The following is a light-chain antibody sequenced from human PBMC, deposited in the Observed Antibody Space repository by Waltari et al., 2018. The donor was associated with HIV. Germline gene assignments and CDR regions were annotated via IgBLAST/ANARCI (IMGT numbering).Light chain of an antibody. V-gene: IGKV1-9*01. Sequence: GDTVTITCRASQGISNYLAWYQQKPGNAPKLLIFAASTLQTGVPSRFSGSGFGTEFTLTISSLHPEDFATYSCQQLDTYPRTFGQGTKVEIK. CDR2: AAS. J-gene: IGKJ1*01. CDR3: QQLDTYPRT. CDR1: QGISNY.